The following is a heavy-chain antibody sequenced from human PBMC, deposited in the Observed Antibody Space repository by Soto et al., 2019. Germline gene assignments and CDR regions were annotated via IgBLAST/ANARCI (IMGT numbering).Heavy chain of an antibody. CDR1: GDIFTNYA. Sequence: QVQVVQSGAEVKKAGSSVKVSCKASGDIFTNYAISWVRQAPGQGLEWMGGIIPIFGTANYAQKFQGRVTIIADESTSTTHMDLSSLRSEDTAIYFCARVVYGDSSNWYFDLWGRGTLVTVSS. CDR2: IIPIFGTA. V-gene: IGHV1-69*12. CDR3: ARVVYGDSSNWYFDL. D-gene: IGHD4-17*01. J-gene: IGHJ2*01.